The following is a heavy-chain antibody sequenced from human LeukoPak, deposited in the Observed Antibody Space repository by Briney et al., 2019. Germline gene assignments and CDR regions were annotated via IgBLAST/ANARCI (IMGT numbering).Heavy chain of an antibody. Sequence: GGSLRFSCAASGFSFSYYGMSWVRQAPGKGLEWVSAISGDGGSTFYADSVKGRFTISRDNSKNTLYLQMTSLRAEDTAVYYCAKFRPITSVAGTIFHYWGQGALVTVSS. CDR1: GFSFSYYG. CDR3: AKFRPITSVAGTIFHY. CDR2: ISGDGGST. D-gene: IGHD6-19*01. V-gene: IGHV3-23*01. J-gene: IGHJ4*02.